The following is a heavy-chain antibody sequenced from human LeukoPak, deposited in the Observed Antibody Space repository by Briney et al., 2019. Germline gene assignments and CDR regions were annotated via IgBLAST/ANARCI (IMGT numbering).Heavy chain of an antibody. CDR1: GGSISSGSYS. V-gene: IGHV4-61*02. J-gene: IGHJ3*02. CDR3: ARLDSFDAFDI. CDR2: IYTSGST. Sequence: PSETLSLTCTVSGGSISSGSYSWSWIRQPAGKGLDWIGRIYTSGSTNYNPSLKSRVTISVDTSKNQFSLKLSSVTAADTAVYYCARLDSFDAFDIWGQGTMVTVSS. D-gene: IGHD2-15*01.